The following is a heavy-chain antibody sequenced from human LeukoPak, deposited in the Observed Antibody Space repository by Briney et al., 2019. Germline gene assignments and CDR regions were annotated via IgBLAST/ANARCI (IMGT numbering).Heavy chain of an antibody. V-gene: IGHV4-59*01. CDR2: VYYSGRT. CDR1: GGSISSYY. Sequence: SETLSLTCTVSGGSISSYYWSWIRQPPGQGLEWIGYVYYSGRTNYNPSLKSRVTISVDTSKNQFSLKLSAVTAADTAVYYCARTFSESYYYYGMDVWGQGTTVTVSS. D-gene: IGHD1-26*01. J-gene: IGHJ6*02. CDR3: ARTFSESYYYYGMDV.